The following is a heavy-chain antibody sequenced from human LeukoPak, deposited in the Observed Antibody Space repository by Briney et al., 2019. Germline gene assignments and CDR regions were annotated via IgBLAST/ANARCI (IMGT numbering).Heavy chain of an antibody. Sequence: GASVKVSCKASGGTFSSYAISWVRQAPGQGLEWMGRIIPILGIANYAQKFQGRVTITADKSTSTAYMELSSLRSEDTAVYYCARDRGDGCNAVDYWGQGTLVTVSS. CDR2: IIPILGIA. D-gene: IGHD5-24*01. CDR1: GGTFSSYA. J-gene: IGHJ4*02. V-gene: IGHV1-69*04. CDR3: ARDRGDGCNAVDY.